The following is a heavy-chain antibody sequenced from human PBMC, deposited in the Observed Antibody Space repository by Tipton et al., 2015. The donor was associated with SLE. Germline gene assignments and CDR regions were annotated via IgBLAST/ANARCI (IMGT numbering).Heavy chain of an antibody. CDR3: AIGGGSISGRWFDP. CDR2: ISHTRST. J-gene: IGHJ5*02. Sequence: TLSLTCAVYGASFSGYYWSWVRQTPGKGLEWIGEISHTRSTNYNPSLKSRSTMSLDTSKNQFSLKLTSVTAADTAVYYCAIGGGSISGRWFDPWGRGTLVTVSS. V-gene: IGHV4-34*01. D-gene: IGHD6-6*01. CDR1: GASFSGYY.